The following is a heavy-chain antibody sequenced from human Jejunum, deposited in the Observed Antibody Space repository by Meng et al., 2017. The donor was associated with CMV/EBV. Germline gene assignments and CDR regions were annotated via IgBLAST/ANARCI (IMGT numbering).Heavy chain of an antibody. CDR3: AREDDYRNYFDY. V-gene: IGHV3-30-3*01. CDR2: MSYDGSNK. J-gene: IGHJ4*02. CDR1: GFTFSNYA. D-gene: IGHD4-11*01. Sequence: CAVSGFTFSNYALHWVRQAPGKGLECVIVMSYDGSNKYYAASVKGRFTISRDSSKNTLYLQMDRLRPEDTAVYYCAREDDYRNYFDYWGQGTLVTVSS.